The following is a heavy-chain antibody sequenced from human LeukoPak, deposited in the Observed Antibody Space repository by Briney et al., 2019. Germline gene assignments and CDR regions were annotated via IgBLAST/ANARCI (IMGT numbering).Heavy chain of an antibody. J-gene: IGHJ4*02. Sequence: ASVKVSCKASGGTFSSYAISWVRQAPGQGLEWMGGIIPIFGTANYAQKFQGRVTITADKSTSTAYMELSSLRSEDTAVYYCARAGVYCSSTSCYGEERVALSYWGQGTLVTVSS. CDR2: IIPIFGTA. D-gene: IGHD2-2*01. V-gene: IGHV1-69*06. CDR3: ARAGVYCSSTSCYGEERVALSY. CDR1: GGTFSSYA.